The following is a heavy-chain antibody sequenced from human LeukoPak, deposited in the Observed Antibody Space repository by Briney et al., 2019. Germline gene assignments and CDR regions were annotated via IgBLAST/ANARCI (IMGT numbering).Heavy chain of an antibody. J-gene: IGHJ4*02. CDR1: GFTFSSYS. V-gene: IGHV3-21*01. CDR3: ARPTMVTSDY. CDR2: ITSSSTYI. Sequence: PGGSLRLSCAASGFTFSSYSMNWVRQAPGKGLEWVSSITSSSTYIYYADSMKGRFTISRDNAKNSLYLQMNSLRAEDTAVYYCARPTMVTSDYWGQGTLVTVSS. D-gene: IGHD3-10*01.